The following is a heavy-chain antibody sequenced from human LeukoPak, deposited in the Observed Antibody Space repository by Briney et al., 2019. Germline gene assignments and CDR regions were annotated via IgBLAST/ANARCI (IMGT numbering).Heavy chain of an antibody. CDR1: GGTFSSYT. Sequence: SVKVSCKASGGTFSSYTISWVRQAPGQGLEWMERIIPILGIANYAQKFQGRVTITADKSTSTAYMELSSLRSEDTAVYYCARDRTGALVDAFDIWGQGTMVTVSS. CDR3: ARDRTGALVDAFDI. CDR2: IIPILGIA. D-gene: IGHD7-27*01. J-gene: IGHJ3*02. V-gene: IGHV1-69*04.